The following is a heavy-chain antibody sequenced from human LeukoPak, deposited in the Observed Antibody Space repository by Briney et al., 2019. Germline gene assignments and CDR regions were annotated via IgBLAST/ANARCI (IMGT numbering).Heavy chain of an antibody. CDR1: GFTFSSYA. Sequence: QTGGSLRLSCAASGFTFSSYAMSWARRAPGKGLEWVSAISGSGGSTYYADSVKGRFTISRDNSKNTLYLQMNSLRAEDTAVYYCAKVEGLIGSYSNSWGQGTLVTVSS. D-gene: IGHD4-11*01. J-gene: IGHJ4*02. V-gene: IGHV3-23*01. CDR3: AKVEGLIGSYSNS. CDR2: ISGSGGST.